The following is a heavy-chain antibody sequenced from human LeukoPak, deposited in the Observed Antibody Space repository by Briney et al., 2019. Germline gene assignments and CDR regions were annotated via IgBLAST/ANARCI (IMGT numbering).Heavy chain of an antibody. CDR2: IYPGDSDT. J-gene: IGHJ1*01. CDR3: GRRGEYSGSWSFLDW. CDR1: GYSFTGYW. Sequence: GESLKISCKGSGYSFTGYWIGWVRQMPGKGLEWMGIIYPGDSDTRYSPSFQGQVTIPADKSISTAYLQWSSLKASDTAMYYSGRRGEYSGSWSFLDWWGEGTLVVVS. D-gene: IGHD6-13*01. V-gene: IGHV5-51*01.